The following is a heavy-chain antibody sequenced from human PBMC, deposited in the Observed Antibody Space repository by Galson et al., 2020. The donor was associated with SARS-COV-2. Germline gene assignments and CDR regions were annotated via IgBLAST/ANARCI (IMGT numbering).Heavy chain of an antibody. CDR1: RDSLSSNSAA. J-gene: IGHJ3*02. D-gene: IGHD6-13*01. CDR3: AGSVAGAGSLHI. CDR2: TYYRSQWST. Sequence: SQTLSHTCALPRDSLSSNSAAWNWIRHPPSSGLEWLGRTYYRSQWSTDYAVSVKSRITINPDTSKNQFTLQLNSVTPEDTAIYYCAGSVAGAGSLHIWGQGTMVIVSS. V-gene: IGHV6-1*01.